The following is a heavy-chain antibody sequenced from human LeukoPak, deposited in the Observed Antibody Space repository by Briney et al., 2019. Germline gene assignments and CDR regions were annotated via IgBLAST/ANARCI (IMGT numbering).Heavy chain of an antibody. Sequence: GSSVKVSCKASGGTFSSYAISWVRQAPGQGLEWMGGIIPIFGTANYAQRFQGRVTITTDESTSTAYMELSSLRSEGTAVYYCARRPRAAAGLYYFDYWGQGTLVTVSS. J-gene: IGHJ4*02. V-gene: IGHV1-69*05. CDR3: ARRPRAAAGLYYFDY. CDR2: IIPIFGTA. CDR1: GGTFSSYA. D-gene: IGHD6-13*01.